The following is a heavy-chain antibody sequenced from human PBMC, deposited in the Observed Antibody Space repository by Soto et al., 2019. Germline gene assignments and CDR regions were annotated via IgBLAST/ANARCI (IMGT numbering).Heavy chain of an antibody. CDR2: IKFDGSSV. CDR3: ARGVPGHYGFDV. J-gene: IGHJ3*01. CDR1: GFTFSDDW. D-gene: IGHD1-1*01. Sequence: EVQLVESGGGLVQPGESLRLSCAASGFTFSDDWIHWVRQAPGKGLVWVSRIKFDGSSVNYADSVKGRFTISRDNAKDTVYLQMNSLGAEDTDVYYCARGVPGHYGFDVWGQGTMVTVSS. V-gene: IGHV3-74*01.